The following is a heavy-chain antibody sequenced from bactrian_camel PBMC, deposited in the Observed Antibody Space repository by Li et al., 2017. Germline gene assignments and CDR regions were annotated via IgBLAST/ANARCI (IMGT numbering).Heavy chain of an antibody. D-gene: IGHD6*01. CDR3: AARYGGSWDCLRTTNFGY. V-gene: IGHV3S53*01. Sequence: QVQLVESGGGSVQPGGSLTLSCSASGIPGITFNTTTLAWFRQAPGKEREGVAAIDRTGSTTYAYSAQARFTISKDNAENTLYLQMNNLQPEDTAMYYCAARYGGSWDCLRTTNFGYWGQGTQVTVS. CDR2: IDRTGST. CDR1: GIPGITFNTTT. J-gene: IGHJ6*01.